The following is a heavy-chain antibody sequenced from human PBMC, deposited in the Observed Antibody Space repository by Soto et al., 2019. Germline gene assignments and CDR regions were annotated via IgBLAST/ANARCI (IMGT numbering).Heavy chain of an antibody. J-gene: IGHJ4*02. Sequence: PSETLSLTCAVNGGPFGGFYWTGIRQSPGKGLEWIGEIHHGGSTNYNPSLKSRVTMSLDTSKNQFSLKLTSVTAADTAVYYCARGYRISMVISTTNYFDSWGQGTPVTVS. CDR2: IHHGGST. V-gene: IGHV4-34*01. D-gene: IGHD3-10*01. CDR1: GGPFGGFY. CDR3: ARGYRISMVISTTNYFDS.